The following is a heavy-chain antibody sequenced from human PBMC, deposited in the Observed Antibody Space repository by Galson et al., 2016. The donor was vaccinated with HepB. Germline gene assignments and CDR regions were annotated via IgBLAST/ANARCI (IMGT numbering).Heavy chain of an antibody. Sequence: SVKVSCKASGGNFNSYAFTWVRQAPGQGLEWMGGIIPIFGSPKYAQKFQGRVTITADESTSTAYMELSSLRSDDTAVYYCARDGSNTNYWGLGTLVTVSS. D-gene: IGHD5-24*01. CDR2: IIPIFGSP. CDR1: GGNFNSYA. V-gene: IGHV1-69*13. CDR3: ARDGSNTNY. J-gene: IGHJ4*02.